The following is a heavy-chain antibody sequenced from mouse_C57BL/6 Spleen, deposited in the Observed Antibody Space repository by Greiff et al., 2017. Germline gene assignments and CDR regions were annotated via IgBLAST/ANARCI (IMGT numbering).Heavy chain of an antibody. D-gene: IGHD2-4*01. J-gene: IGHJ2*01. V-gene: IGHV1-55*01. Sequence: QVQLQQPGAELVKPGASVKMSCKASGYTFTSYWITWVKQRPGQGLEWIGDIYPGSGSTNYNEKFKSKATLTVDTSSSTAYMQLSSLTSEDSAVYYWARGGVYDYDGGGYFDYWGQGTTLTVSS. CDR3: ARGGVYDYDGGGYFDY. CDR1: GYTFTSYW. CDR2: IYPGSGST.